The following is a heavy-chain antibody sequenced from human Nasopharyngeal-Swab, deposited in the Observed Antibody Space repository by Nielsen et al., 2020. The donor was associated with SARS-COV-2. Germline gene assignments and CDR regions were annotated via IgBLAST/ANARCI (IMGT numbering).Heavy chain of an antibody. J-gene: IGHJ6*02. V-gene: IGHV1-8*01. Sequence: ASVKVSCKASGYTFTSYDINWVRQATGQGLEWMGWMNPNSGNTGYAQKFQGRVTMTRNTSISTAYMELSSLRSDDTAVYYCARVKQQLVFGGTDVWGQGTTVTVSS. CDR3: ARVKQQLVFGGTDV. CDR1: GYTFTSYD. CDR2: MNPNSGNT. D-gene: IGHD6-13*01.